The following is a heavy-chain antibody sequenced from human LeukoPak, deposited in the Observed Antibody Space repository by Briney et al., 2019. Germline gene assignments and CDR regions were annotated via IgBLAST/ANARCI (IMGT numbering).Heavy chain of an antibody. CDR1: GGTFSSYA. D-gene: IGHD4-11*01. Sequence: GASVKVCCKASGGTFSSYAISWVRQAPGQGLEWMGRIIPILGIANYAQKFQGRVTITADKSTSTAYMELSSLRSEDTAVYYCARGTTVTYNWFDPWGQGTLVTVSS. CDR2: IIPILGIA. J-gene: IGHJ5*02. CDR3: ARGTTVTYNWFDP. V-gene: IGHV1-69*04.